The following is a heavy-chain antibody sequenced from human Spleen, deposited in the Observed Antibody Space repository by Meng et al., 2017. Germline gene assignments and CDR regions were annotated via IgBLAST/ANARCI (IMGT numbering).Heavy chain of an antibody. CDR1: GCAPSGAY. J-gene: IGHJ5*02. CDR2: INNREKP. V-gene: IGHV4-34*01. Sequence: VQTVVWGAELLKPSGTVSCSCVVSGCAPSGAYWSRSRQPPWKVREWIGDINNREKPTFNPSVKSRVTMSIDTSEKQFSLLLSSVTAADTAVYYCASDAGDLWGQETLVTVSS. CDR3: ASDAGDL.